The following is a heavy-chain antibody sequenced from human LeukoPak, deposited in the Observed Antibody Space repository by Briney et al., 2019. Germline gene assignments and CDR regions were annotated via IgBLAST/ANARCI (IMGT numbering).Heavy chain of an antibody. Sequence: PGGSLRLSCAASGLTFSSYWMSWVRQAPGKGLEWVANIKEDGSEKYYVDSVKGRFTISRDNAKNSLYLQMNSLRAEDTAVYYCAGDKGVGFDYWGQGTLVTVSS. V-gene: IGHV3-7*01. CDR2: IKEDGSEK. CDR1: GLTFSSYW. J-gene: IGHJ4*02. CDR3: AGDKGVGFDY. D-gene: IGHD1-26*01.